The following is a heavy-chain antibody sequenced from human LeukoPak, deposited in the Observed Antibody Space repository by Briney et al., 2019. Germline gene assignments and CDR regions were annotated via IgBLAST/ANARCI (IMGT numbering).Heavy chain of an antibody. CDR3: AHTGSGQWLVYFDY. D-gene: IGHD6-19*01. J-gene: IGHJ4*02. Sequence: SGPTLVKPTQTLTLTCTFSGFSLRTRGVGVGWICQPPVKALEWLALIYWNDDKRYSPSLKSRLTITKDTSKNQVVLTMTNMDPVDTATYYCAHTGSGQWLVYFDYWGQGTLVTVSS. V-gene: IGHV2-5*01. CDR1: GFSLRTRGVG. CDR2: IYWNDDK.